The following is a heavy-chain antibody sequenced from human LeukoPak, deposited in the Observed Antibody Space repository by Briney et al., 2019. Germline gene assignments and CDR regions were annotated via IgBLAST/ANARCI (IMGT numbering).Heavy chain of an antibody. V-gene: IGHV3-21*01. CDR2: ISSSGSDI. CDR1: GFSFMSYD. CDR3: ARETGGYFDY. Sequence: GGSLRLSCAASGFSFMSYDMNWVRQAPGKGLEWVSFISSSGSDIYNADSVKGRFTISRDNAKNSLYLQMNSLRAEDTAVYYCARETGGYFDYWGQGILVTVSS. J-gene: IGHJ4*02.